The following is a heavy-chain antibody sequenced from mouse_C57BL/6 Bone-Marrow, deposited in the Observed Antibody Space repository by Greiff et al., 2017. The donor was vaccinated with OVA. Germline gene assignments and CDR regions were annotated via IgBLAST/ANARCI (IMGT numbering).Heavy chain of an antibody. CDR2: ISNGGGST. D-gene: IGHD1-1*01. Sequence: EVMLVESGGGLVQPGGSLKLSCAASGFTFSDYYMYWVRQTPEKRLEWVAYISNGGGSTYYPDTVKGRFTISRDNAKNTLYLQMSRLKSEDTAMYYCARRDYYGSSCWFAYWGQGTLVTVSA. CDR3: ARRDYYGSSCWFAY. V-gene: IGHV5-12*01. CDR1: GFTFSDYY. J-gene: IGHJ3*01.